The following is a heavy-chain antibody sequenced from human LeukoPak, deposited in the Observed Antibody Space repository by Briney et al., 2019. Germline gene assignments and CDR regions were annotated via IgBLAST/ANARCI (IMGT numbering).Heavy chain of an antibody. CDR1: GFTFSSSA. CDR3: AKQLGYCSDGSCYFPY. D-gene: IGHD2-15*01. Sequence: GGSLRLSCAAYGFTFSSSAMSWVRQAPGKGLEWVSAISNNGGYTYYADSVQGRFTISRDSSKSTLCLQMNSLRAEDTAVYYCAKQLGYCSDGSCYFPYWGQGTLVTVSS. V-gene: IGHV3-23*01. CDR2: ISNNGGYT. J-gene: IGHJ4*02.